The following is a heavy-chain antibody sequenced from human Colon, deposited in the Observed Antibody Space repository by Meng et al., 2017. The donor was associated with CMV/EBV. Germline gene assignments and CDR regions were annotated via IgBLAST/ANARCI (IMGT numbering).Heavy chain of an antibody. CDR3: ARDAFYSNYGDWYYYYYGMDV. Sequence: SCKASGYTFTGYYMHWVRQAPGKGLEWVSSISSSSSYIYYADSVKGRFTISRDNAKNSLYLQMNSLRAEDTAVYYCARDAFYSNYGDWYYYYYGMDVWGQGTTVTVSS. J-gene: IGHJ6*02. V-gene: IGHV3-21*01. D-gene: IGHD4-11*01. CDR1: GYTFTGYY. CDR2: ISSSSSYI.